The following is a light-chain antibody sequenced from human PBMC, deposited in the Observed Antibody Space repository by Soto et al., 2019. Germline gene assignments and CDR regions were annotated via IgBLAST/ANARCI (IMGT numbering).Light chain of an antibody. CDR2: EVR. CDR3: SSYTTSSPYV. CDR1: SNDVGGYNY. J-gene: IGLJ1*01. Sequence: QSALTQPASVSGSPGQSITISCTGTSNDVGGYNYVSWYQQHPGKAPKLVIYEVRHRPSGISDRFSGSKSGNTASLTISGLQVEDEAEYYCSSYTTSSPYVFGPGTKVTVL. V-gene: IGLV2-14*01.